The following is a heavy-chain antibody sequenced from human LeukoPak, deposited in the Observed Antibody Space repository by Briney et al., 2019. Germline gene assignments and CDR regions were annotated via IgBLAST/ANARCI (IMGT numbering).Heavy chain of an antibody. CDR2: ISDSAST. J-gene: IGHJ6*02. Sequence: YISDSASTNYNPSLKSRVTISVDTSKNQFSLKLNSVTAADTAVYYCARVGGTNFYYYGLDVWGQGTTVTVSS. D-gene: IGHD3-3*01. V-gene: IGHV4-59*01. CDR3: ARVGGTNFYYYGLDV.